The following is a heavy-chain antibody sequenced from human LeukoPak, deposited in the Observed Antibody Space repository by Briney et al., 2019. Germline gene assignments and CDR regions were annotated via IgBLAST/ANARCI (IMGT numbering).Heavy chain of an antibody. V-gene: IGHV3-30*03. D-gene: IGHD3/OR15-3a*01. CDR3: ARGTGSYYDY. CDR1: GFTFSSYG. Sequence: GRSLRLSCAASGFTFSSYGMHWVRQAPGKGLEWVAVISYDGRNRYYADSVKGRFTISRDNSKNTLYLQMNSLRAEDTAVYYCARGTGSYYDYWGQGTLVTVSS. CDR2: ISYDGRNR. J-gene: IGHJ4*02.